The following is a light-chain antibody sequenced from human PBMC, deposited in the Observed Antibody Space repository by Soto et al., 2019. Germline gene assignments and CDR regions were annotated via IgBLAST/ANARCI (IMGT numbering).Light chain of an antibody. J-gene: IGLJ1*01. Sequence: QSVLTQPASVSGSPGQSITISCTGTRSDVGSYNLVSWYQQHPGKAPKLMIYEGSKRPSGVSNRFSGSKSGNTASLTISGLQAEDESDYYCCSYAGSSTSPYVFGTGTKLTVL. CDR3: CSYAGSSTSPYV. V-gene: IGLV2-23*01. CDR2: EGS. CDR1: RSDVGSYNL.